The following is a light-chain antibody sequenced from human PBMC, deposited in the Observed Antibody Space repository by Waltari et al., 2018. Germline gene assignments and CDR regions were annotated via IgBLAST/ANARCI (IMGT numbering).Light chain of an antibody. Sequence: QSALSQPASVSGSPGQSITISCTGTSSDVGSYKLVSWYQQHPGKVPKLIIFEVNKRPSGVSNRFSGSTSGNTASLTISGLQPEDEADYYCCSYASDITLVFGGGTKLTVL. CDR1: SSDVGSYKL. CDR3: CSYASDITLV. CDR2: EVN. J-gene: IGLJ3*02. V-gene: IGLV2-23*02.